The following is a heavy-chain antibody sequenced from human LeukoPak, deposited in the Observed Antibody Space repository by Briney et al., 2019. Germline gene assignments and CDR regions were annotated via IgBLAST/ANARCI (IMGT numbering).Heavy chain of an antibody. V-gene: IGHV3-15*01. CDR3: TTYSGDYGDYADAFDI. Sequence: GGSLRLSCAASGSTFSNAWMSWVRQAPGKGLEWVGRVKSKTDGGTTDYAAPVKGRFTISRDDSKNTLYLQMNSLKTEDTAVYYCTTYSGDYGDYADAFDIWGQGTMVTVSS. CDR2: VKSKTDGGTT. D-gene: IGHD4-17*01. CDR1: GSTFSNAW. J-gene: IGHJ3*02.